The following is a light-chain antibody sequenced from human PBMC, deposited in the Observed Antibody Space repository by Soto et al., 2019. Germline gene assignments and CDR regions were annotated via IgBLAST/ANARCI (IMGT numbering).Light chain of an antibody. CDR1: SSNIGAGYD. J-gene: IGLJ3*02. Sequence: QSVLTQPPSVSGAPGQRVTISCTGSSSNIGAGYDVHWYQQLPGTAPKLIIYGTSTRPSGVPDRCSGSKSGTSASLAITGLQAEDDADYYCQSYDSSLSGWVFGGGTQLTVL. V-gene: IGLV1-40*01. CDR3: QSYDSSLSGWV. CDR2: GTS.